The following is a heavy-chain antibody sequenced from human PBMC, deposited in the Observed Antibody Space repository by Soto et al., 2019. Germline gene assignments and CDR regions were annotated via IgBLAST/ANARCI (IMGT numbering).Heavy chain of an antibody. CDR1: GGSITGYY. J-gene: IGHJ3*02. V-gene: IGHV4-59*01. D-gene: IGHD3-10*01. CDR3: ARVWGGAFDI. Sequence: SETLSLTCTVSGGSITGYYWSWIRQPPGKGLEWIGYIYYSGSTNYNPSLKSRVTISVDTSKNQFSLKLSSVTAADTAVYYCARVWGGAFDIWGQGTMVTVSS. CDR2: IYYSGST.